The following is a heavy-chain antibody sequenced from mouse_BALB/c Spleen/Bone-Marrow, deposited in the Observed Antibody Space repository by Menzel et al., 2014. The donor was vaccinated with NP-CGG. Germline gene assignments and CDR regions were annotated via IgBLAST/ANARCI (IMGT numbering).Heavy chain of an antibody. J-gene: IGHJ4*01. Sequence: VQLQQPGPELVKPGASVKISCKASGYSFTGYFMNWVMQSHGKSLEWIGRINPYNGDTFYNQKFKGKATLTVDKSSSTAHMELRSLASEDSAVYYCAREGYYYGSSYGNAMDYWGQGTSVTVSS. CDR3: AREGYYYGSSYGNAMDY. CDR2: INPYNGDT. D-gene: IGHD1-1*01. CDR1: GYSFTGYF. V-gene: IGHV1-20*02.